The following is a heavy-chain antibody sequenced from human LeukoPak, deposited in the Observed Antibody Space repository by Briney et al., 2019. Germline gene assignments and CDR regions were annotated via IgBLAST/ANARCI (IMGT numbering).Heavy chain of an antibody. Sequence: KPSETLSLTCTVSGGSISSYYWSWIRQPPGKGLEWIGYIYYSGSTNYNPSLKSRVTISVDTSKNQFSLKLSSVTAADTAVYYCARARVWFGELSPLDYWGQGTLVTVSS. D-gene: IGHD3-10*01. J-gene: IGHJ4*02. CDR1: GGSISSYY. V-gene: IGHV4-59*01. CDR2: IYYSGST. CDR3: ARARVWFGELSPLDY.